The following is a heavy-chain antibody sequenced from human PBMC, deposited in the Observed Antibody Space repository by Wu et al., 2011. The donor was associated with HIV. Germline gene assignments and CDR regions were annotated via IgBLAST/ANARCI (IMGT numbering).Heavy chain of an antibody. Sequence: QVQLVQSGAEVKEPGSSVRVSCRTSGDTFSNYAINWVRQAPGQGLEWMGRIMPIFGATNYAQKFQGRVTITADTSTSTAYMEMSSLTSEDTAVYYCARENARGGEHNDFWGPGSLVTVSS. J-gene: IGHJ4*02. CDR3: ARENARGGEHNDF. CDR2: IMPIFGAT. V-gene: IGHV1-69*06. D-gene: IGHD2-21*01. CDR1: GDTFSNYA.